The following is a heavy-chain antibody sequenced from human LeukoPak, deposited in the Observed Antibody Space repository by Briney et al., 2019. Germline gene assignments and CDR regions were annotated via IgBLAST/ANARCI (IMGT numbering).Heavy chain of an antibody. CDR2: VSGTSEYI. V-gene: IGHV3-21*06. J-gene: IGHJ4*02. CDR1: GFSFSTYS. CDR3: AKLYSRGWYPEY. Sequence: GGSLRLSCAASGFSFSTYSMIWVRQAPGKGLEWVSSVSGTSEYIYYADSVRGRFTISRDNAKNTVYLQMNSLRAEDTAVYYCAKLYSRGWYPEYWGQGTLVTVSS. D-gene: IGHD6-19*01.